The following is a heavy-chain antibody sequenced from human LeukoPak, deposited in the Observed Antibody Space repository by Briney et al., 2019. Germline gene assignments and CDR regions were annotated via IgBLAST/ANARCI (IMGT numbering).Heavy chain of an antibody. CDR2: IRTTETYK. CDR3: ARGAEYDGSGSYYDGNWFDP. D-gene: IGHD3-10*01. CDR1: GFTFSSKS. Sequence: GGSLRLSCEASGFTFSSKSMNWVRQAPGKGLEWVSSIRTTETYKYYADSVKGRFTISRDNAKNSLFPQMNSLRAEDTAVYYCARGAEYDGSGSYYDGNWFDPWGQGTLVTVSS. J-gene: IGHJ5*02. V-gene: IGHV3-21*01.